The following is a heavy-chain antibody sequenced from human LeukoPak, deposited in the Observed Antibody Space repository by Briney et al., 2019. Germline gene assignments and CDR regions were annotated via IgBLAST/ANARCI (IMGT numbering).Heavy chain of an antibody. V-gene: IGHV4-34*01. D-gene: IGHD1-14*01. J-gene: IGHJ6*04. CDR3: ARVNRAYYYYYYGMDV. CDR2: TNHSGST. Sequence: SETLSLTCAVYGGSFSGYYWSWIRQPPGKGLEWIGETNHSGSTNYNPSLKSRVTISVDTSKNQFSLKLSSVTAADTAVYYCARVNRAYYYYYYGMDVWGKGTTVTVSS. CDR1: GGSFSGYY.